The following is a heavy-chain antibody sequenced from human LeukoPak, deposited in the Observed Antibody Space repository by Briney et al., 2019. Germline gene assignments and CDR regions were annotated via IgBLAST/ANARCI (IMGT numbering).Heavy chain of an antibody. D-gene: IGHD1-26*01. CDR3: AKQWVDC. CDR1: GFTFNNYA. V-gene: IGHV3-23*01. Sequence: GGSLRLSCAASGFTFNNYAMNWVRQAPGKGLEWVSSISESGDTTHYADSVKGRVTISRDNSQNTLYLQMSSLRAEDTALYYCAKQWVDCWGQGTLVTVSS. J-gene: IGHJ4*02. CDR2: ISESGDTT.